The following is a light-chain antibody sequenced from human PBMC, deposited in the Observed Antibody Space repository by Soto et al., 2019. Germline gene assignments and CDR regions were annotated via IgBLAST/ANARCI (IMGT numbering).Light chain of an antibody. CDR1: QSISSNY. J-gene: IGKJ1*01. CDR2: GAS. CDR3: QQYGSWT. V-gene: IGKV3-20*01. Sequence: EIVLTQSPGTLSVSPGERATLSCRASQSISSNYLAWYQQKPGQAPSLLIYGASSRATGIPDRFSGSGSGTDFTLTISSLDHEASAIYYCQQYGSWTFGQGTKVEIK.